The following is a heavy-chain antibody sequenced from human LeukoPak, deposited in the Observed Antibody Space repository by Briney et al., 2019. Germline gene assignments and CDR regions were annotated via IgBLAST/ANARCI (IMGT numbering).Heavy chain of an antibody. CDR1: GGTFSSYA. CDR3: ASGHGGGYDFLDYFDY. J-gene: IGHJ4*02. V-gene: IGHV1-69*13. CDR2: IIPIFGTA. Sequence: ASVKVSCKASGGTFSSYAISWVRQAPGQGLEWMGGIIPIFGTANYAQKFQGRVTITADESTSTAYMELSSLRSEDTAVYYCASGHGGGYDFLDYFDYWGQGTLVTVSS. D-gene: IGHD5-12*01.